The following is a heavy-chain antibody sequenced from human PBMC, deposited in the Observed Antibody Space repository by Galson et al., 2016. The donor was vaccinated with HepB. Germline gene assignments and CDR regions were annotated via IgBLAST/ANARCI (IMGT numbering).Heavy chain of an antibody. CDR1: GYSFASYS. D-gene: IGHD4-17*01. CDR3: ARGSKTDGVD. J-gene: IGHJ1*01. Sequence: SVKVSCKASGYSFASYSITWVRQAPGQGFEWMGWISGYNGNTNYAQNLQGRVTLTTETSTNTAYMELRSLTSDDTAVYFCARGSKTDGVDWGQGTLVTVSS. CDR2: ISGYNGNT. V-gene: IGHV1-18*01.